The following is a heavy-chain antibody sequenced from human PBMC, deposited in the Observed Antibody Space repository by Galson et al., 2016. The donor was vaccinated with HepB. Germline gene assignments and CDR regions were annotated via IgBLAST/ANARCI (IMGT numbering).Heavy chain of an antibody. CDR3: ARLRPEYNYAYDY. CDR1: GFTVSSNH. CDR2: FYGGGTI. J-gene: IGHJ4*02. V-gene: IGHV3-53*01. D-gene: IGHD5-18*01. Sequence: SLRLSCAASGFTVSSNHMSWVRQAPGKGLEWVSVFYGGGTINYADSVKGRFTVHRENSENTLFLQMNSLRADDTAVYYCARLRPEYNYAYDYWGQGTLVTVSS.